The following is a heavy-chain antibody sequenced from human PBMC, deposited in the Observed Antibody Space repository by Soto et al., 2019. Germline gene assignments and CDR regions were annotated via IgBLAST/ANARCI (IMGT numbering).Heavy chain of an antibody. Sequence: PGRSLRVSCAASGFTFSNDWMRWVRQAPGKGLEWVANIKQDGSEKYYVDSVKGRFTISRDNAKNSPYLQMNSLRAEDTAVYYCARGDFWSGYSPPYWGQGTLVTVSS. CDR1: GFTFSNDW. CDR2: IKQDGSEK. D-gene: IGHD3-3*01. V-gene: IGHV3-7*03. J-gene: IGHJ4*02. CDR3: ARGDFWSGYSPPY.